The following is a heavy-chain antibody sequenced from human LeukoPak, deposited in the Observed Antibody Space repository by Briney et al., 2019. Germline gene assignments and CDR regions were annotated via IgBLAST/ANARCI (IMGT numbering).Heavy chain of an antibody. CDR1: GFTFSNYW. D-gene: IGHD3-22*01. CDR2: LNSDGTTR. V-gene: IGHV3-74*01. J-gene: IGHJ4*02. CDR3: ARAVYYYATSGYYYFDY. Sequence: GGSLRLSCAASGFTFSNYWMYWVRQAPGQGLVWVSRLNSDGTTRSYADSVKGRFTISRDNAKNSLFLQMNSLRAEDTALYYCARAVYYYATSGYYYFDYWGQGTLVTVSS.